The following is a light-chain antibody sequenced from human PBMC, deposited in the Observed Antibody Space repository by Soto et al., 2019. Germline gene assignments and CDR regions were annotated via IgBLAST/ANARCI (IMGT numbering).Light chain of an antibody. V-gene: IGLV1-40*01. CDR1: SSNIGAGYD. J-gene: IGLJ2*01. CDR3: QSYDSSLSGSEV. Sequence: QSVLTQPPSVSGAPGQRVTISCTGSSSNIGAGYDVHWYQQLPGTARKLLIYGNSNRPSGVPDRFSGSKSGTSASLAITGLQAEDEADYYCQSYDSSLSGSEVFGGGTKLTVL. CDR2: GNS.